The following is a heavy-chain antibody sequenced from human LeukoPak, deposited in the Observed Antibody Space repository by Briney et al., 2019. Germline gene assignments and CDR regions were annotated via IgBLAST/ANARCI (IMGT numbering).Heavy chain of an antibody. V-gene: IGHV3-43*02. Sequence: GGSLRLSCAAPGFIFHDYAIHWVRQPPGKGLEWVSLISGDGGSTFYADSVKGRFTISRDNSKNSLYLQMSSLRIEDAALYYCARESESSGWYDFWGQGTLVTVSS. J-gene: IGHJ5*01. D-gene: IGHD3-22*01. CDR1: GFIFHDYA. CDR3: ARESESSGWYDF. CDR2: ISGDGGST.